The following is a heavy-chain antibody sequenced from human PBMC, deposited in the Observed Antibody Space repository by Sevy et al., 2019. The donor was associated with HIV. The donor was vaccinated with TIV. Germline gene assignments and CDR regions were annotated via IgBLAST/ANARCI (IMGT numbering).Heavy chain of an antibody. J-gene: IGHJ3*02. Sequence: GESLKISCAGSGFTFNSHTMNWVRQAPGKGLEWVSSISSSSSYIYYGDSVKGRFTISRDNAKSSLFLQMNSLRAEDTAIYFCARVKDYGDYGAFDIWGQGTMVTVSS. CDR3: ARVKDYGDYGAFDI. V-gene: IGHV3-21*01. D-gene: IGHD4-17*01. CDR2: ISSSSSYI. CDR1: GFTFNSHT.